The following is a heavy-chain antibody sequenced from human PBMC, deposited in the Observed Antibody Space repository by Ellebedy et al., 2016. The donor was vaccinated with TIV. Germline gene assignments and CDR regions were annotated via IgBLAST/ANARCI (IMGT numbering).Heavy chain of an antibody. J-gene: IGHJ4*02. Sequence: PGGSLRLSCTASGFTFDDYAMPWVRQAPGKGPEWVSGLSWHSGDIGYADSVKGRFTISRDNAENSLSLQMDSLKTEDTALYYCAKDKFPSSIGPFDYWGQGTLVTVSS. D-gene: IGHD3-16*01. CDR1: GFTFDDYA. CDR2: LSWHSGDI. V-gene: IGHV3-9*01. CDR3: AKDKFPSSIGPFDY.